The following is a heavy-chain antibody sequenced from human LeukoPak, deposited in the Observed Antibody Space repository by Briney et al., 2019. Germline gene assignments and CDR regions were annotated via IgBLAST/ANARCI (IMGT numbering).Heavy chain of an antibody. J-gene: IGHJ3*02. V-gene: IGHV3-30*18. CDR3: EKLRLTYYDFWSGYYDAFDI. D-gene: IGHD3-3*01. Sequence: PGGSLRLSCAASGFTSSSYGMHWVRQAPGKGLEWVAVISYDGSNKYYADSVKGRFTISRDNSKNTLYLQMNRLRAEDTAVYYCEKLRLTYYDFWSGYYDAFDIWGQGTMVTVSS. CDR2: ISYDGSNK. CDR1: GFTSSSYG.